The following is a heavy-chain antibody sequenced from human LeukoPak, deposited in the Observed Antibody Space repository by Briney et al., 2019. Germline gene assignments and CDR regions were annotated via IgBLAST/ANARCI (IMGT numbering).Heavy chain of an antibody. J-gene: IGHJ4*02. Sequence: GGSLRLSCAASGFTFSSYGITWVRQAPGKGLEWVSTISATGGSTYYADSVRGRFTISRDNSKDTLYLQMNSLRAEDTAVYYCAKGGYSSGWRNYFDYWGQGTLVTVSS. V-gene: IGHV3-23*01. D-gene: IGHD6-19*01. CDR2: ISATGGST. CDR3: AKGGYSSGWRNYFDY. CDR1: GFTFSSYG.